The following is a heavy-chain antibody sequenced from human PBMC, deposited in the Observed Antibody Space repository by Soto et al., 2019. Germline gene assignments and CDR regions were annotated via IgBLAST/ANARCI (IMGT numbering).Heavy chain of an antibody. V-gene: IGHV1-2*02. CDR1: GYTFTAYY. D-gene: IGHD3-22*01. J-gene: IGHJ5*01. Sequence: QVQLVQSGAEVKKPGASVKVSCKASGYTFTAYYMHWVRQAPGQGLERMGWINPNSGGTYHAQNFQGRVTMTRDTSTTTAYMELASLRSDDTAVYYCERGGGRGYYELDTWGHGTLVIVYS. CDR3: ERGGGRGYYELDT. CDR2: INPNSGGT.